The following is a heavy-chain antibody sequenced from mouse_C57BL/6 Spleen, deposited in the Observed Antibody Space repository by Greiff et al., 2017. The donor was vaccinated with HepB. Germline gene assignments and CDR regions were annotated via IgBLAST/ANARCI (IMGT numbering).Heavy chain of an antibody. D-gene: IGHD2-4*01. CDR2: IDPANGNT. J-gene: IGHJ1*03. CDR3: ARVGVYYDYDEHFDV. CDR1: GFNIKNTY. V-gene: IGHV14-3*01. Sequence: EVKLQESVAELVRPGASVKLSCTASGFNIKNTYMHWVKQRPEQGLEWIGRIDPANGNTKYAPKFQGKATITADTSSNTAYLQLSSLTSEDTAIYYCARVGVYYDYDEHFDVWGTGTTVTVSS.